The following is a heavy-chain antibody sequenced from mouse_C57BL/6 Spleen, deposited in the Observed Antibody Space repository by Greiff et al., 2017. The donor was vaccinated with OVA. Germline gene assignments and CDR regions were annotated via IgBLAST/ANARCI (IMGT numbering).Heavy chain of an antibody. J-gene: IGHJ1*03. Sequence: EVKLVESGPGLVKPSQSLSLTCSVTGYSITSGYYWNWIRQFPGNKLEWMGYISYDGSNNYNPSLKNRISITRDPSKNQFFLKLNSVTTEDTATYYCARAHYYYGSSFYWYFDVWGTGTTVTVSS. V-gene: IGHV3-6*01. CDR2: ISYDGSN. D-gene: IGHD1-1*01. CDR3: ARAHYYYGSSFYWYFDV. CDR1: GYSITSGYY.